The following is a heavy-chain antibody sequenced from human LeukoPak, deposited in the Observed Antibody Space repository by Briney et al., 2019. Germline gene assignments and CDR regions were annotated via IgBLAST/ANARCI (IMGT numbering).Heavy chain of an antibody. V-gene: IGHV1-18*01. J-gene: IGHJ4*02. CDR2: ISAYNGNT. Sequence: ASVKVSCKASGYTFTSYGISWVRQAPGQGPEWMGWISAYNGNTNYAQKLQGRVTMTTDTSTSPAYLELRSLRCDDTAVYYCAREDGMIGRHYGYWGQGTLVTVSS. CDR3: AREDGMIGRHYGY. CDR1: GYTFTSYG. D-gene: IGHD3-22*01.